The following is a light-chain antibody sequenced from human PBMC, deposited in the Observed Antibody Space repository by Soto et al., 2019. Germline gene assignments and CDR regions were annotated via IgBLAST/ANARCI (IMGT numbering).Light chain of an antibody. CDR1: QSVSSN. V-gene: IGKV3-20*01. CDR2: GAS. Sequence: GVTQSPSTVSVYQGERPTLSCRASQSVSSNLAWYQQKPGQAPRLLIYGASTRATGIPARFSGSGSGTDFTLTISRLEPEDFAVYYCQQYGSSPRTFCQGTKVDIK. CDR3: QQYGSSPRT. J-gene: IGKJ1*01.